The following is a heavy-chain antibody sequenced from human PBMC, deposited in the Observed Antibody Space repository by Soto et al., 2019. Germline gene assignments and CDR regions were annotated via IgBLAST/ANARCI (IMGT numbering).Heavy chain of an antibody. CDR3: AREKGVGSTTYHY. Sequence: QVQLVQSGAEVKKPGSSVKVSCKASGCTFSSYTISWVRQAPGQGLEWMGRIIPILGIANYAQKFQGRVTITADKATSTAYIELSSLRSEDTAVYYCAREKGVGSTTYHYWGQGTLVTVSS. CDR2: IIPILGIA. D-gene: IGHD1-26*01. CDR1: GCTFSSYT. V-gene: IGHV1-69*08. J-gene: IGHJ4*02.